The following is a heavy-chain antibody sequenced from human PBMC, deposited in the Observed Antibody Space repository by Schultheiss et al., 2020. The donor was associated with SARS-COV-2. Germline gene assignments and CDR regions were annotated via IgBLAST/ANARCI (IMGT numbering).Heavy chain of an antibody. D-gene: IGHD6-19*01. Sequence: GGSLRLSCTASGFTFGDYAMSWVRQAPGKGLEWVGFIRSKAYGGTTEYAASVKGRFTISRDDSKSIAYLQMNSLKTEDTAVYYCTRDLFSSGWYLYYYYGMDVWGQGTTVTVSS. V-gene: IGHV3-49*04. J-gene: IGHJ6*02. CDR2: IRSKAYGGTT. CDR3: TRDLFSSGWYLYYYYGMDV. CDR1: GFTFGDYA.